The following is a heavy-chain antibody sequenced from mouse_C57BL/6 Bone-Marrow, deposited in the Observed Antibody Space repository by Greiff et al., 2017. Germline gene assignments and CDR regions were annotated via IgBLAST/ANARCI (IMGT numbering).Heavy chain of an antibody. Sequence: VQLQQSGAELVRPGASVKLSCTASGFNIKDYYMHWVKQRPEQGLEWIGRIDPEDGATEYAPKFQGKATMTADTSSNTAYLQLSSLTSEDTAVYYCTPITTVVARYWYFDVWGTGTTVTVSS. CDR1: GFNIKDYY. J-gene: IGHJ1*03. CDR2: IDPEDGAT. D-gene: IGHD1-1*01. CDR3: TPITTVVARYWYFDV. V-gene: IGHV14-1*01.